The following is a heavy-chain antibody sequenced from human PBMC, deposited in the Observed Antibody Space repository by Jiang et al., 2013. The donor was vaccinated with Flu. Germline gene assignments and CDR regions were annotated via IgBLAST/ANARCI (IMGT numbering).Heavy chain of an antibody. CDR1: GDSISSGGYS. CDR2: IYHDGRT. D-gene: IGHD3-10*01. Sequence: GSGLVKPSQTLSLTCAVSGDSISSGGYSWNWIRQPPGKGLEWIGYIYHDGRTYYNPSLKSRVTISVDTSKNQFSLKLSSMTAADTAVYYCARGNPPWLQKGPSGVLHSSGSYYDYWGQGTLVTVSS. V-gene: IGHV4-30-2*01. CDR3: ARGNPPWLQKGPSGVLHSSGSYYDY. J-gene: IGHJ4*02.